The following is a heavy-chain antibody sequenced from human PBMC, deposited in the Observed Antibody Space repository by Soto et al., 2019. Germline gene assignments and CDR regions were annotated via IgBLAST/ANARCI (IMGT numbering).Heavy chain of an antibody. CDR3: AGGLRYNDDPTDPHFEY. J-gene: IGHJ4*02. V-gene: IGHV3-21*01. CDR1: GFTFSSYS. D-gene: IGHD1-1*01. CDR2: ISSGGSDT. Sequence: PGGSLRLSCAASGFTFSSYSMTWVRQAPGKGLEWVSCISSGGSDTYYADSVKGRITISRDNAKNSLYLQMDSLTAEDTAIYYCAGGLRYNDDPTDPHFEYWGQGTLVTVSS.